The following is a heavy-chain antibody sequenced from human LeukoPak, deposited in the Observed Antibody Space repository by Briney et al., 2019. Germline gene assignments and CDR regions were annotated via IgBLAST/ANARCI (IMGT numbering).Heavy chain of an antibody. CDR1: GGSFSGYY. Sequence: SETLSLTCAVYGGSFSGYYWSWIRQPPGEGLVWIGEINHSGGSNYNPSLNSRVAISVDTSKNQFSLKLSSVTAADTAVYYCARDRHRITIFGVVIPTQYFDYWGQGTLVTVSS. CDR2: INHSGGS. CDR3: ARDRHRITIFGVVIPTQYFDY. D-gene: IGHD3-3*01. J-gene: IGHJ4*02. V-gene: IGHV4-34*01.